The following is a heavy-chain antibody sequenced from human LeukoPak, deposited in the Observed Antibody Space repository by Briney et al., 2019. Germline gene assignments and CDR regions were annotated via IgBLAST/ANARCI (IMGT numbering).Heavy chain of an antibody. CDR2: ISGSGGST. CDR3: AKKIQARRSEAYYYYGMDV. Sequence: GGSLRLSCAASGFTFRSYAMSWVRQAPGKGLEWVSAISGSGGSTYYADSVKGRFTISRDNSKNTLYLQMNSLRAEDTAVYYCAKKIQARRSEAYYYYGMDVWGQGTTVTVSS. J-gene: IGHJ6*02. V-gene: IGHV3-23*01. CDR1: GFTFRSYA. D-gene: IGHD1-14*01.